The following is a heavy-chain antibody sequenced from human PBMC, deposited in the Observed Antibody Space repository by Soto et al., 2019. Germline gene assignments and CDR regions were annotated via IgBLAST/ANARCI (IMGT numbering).Heavy chain of an antibody. CDR2: INPNSGDT. Sequence: ASVKVSCKASGYTFTGYYMHWVRQAPGQGLEWMGWINPNSGDTNYPQKFQARVTMTTDTSTSTAYLDLRSLRSDDTAVYYCARSSGTYPPSRYYYGLDVWGQGTTVTVSS. J-gene: IGHJ6*02. D-gene: IGHD1-26*01. CDR3: ARSSGTYPPSRYYYGLDV. V-gene: IGHV1-2*02. CDR1: GYTFTGYY.